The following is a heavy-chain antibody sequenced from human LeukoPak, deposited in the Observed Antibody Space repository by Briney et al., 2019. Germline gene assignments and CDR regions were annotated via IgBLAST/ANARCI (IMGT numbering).Heavy chain of an antibody. V-gene: IGHV1-18*01. D-gene: IGHD3-22*01. Sequence: ASVKVSFKASGYTFTTYGFSWVRQAPGQGLEWMGWISPYNDNTRNAQKYQGRVIMITDTSTSTAYMELRSLRSDDTAVYYCARDHRGHYYDSSGYPDFWGQGTLVTVSP. J-gene: IGHJ4*02. CDR3: ARDHRGHYYDSSGYPDF. CDR2: ISPYNDNT. CDR1: GYTFTTYG.